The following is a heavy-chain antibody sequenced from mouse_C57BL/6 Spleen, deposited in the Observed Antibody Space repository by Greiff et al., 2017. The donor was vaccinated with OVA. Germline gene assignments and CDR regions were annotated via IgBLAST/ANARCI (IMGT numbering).Heavy chain of an antibody. D-gene: IGHD4-1*01. V-gene: IGHV1-50*01. CDR2: IDPSDSYT. J-gene: IGHJ2*01. CDR1: GYTFTSYW. Sequence: QVQLQQSGAELVKPGASVKLSCKASGYTFTSYWMQWVKQRPGQGLEWIGEIDPSDSYTNYNQKFKGKATLTVDTSSSTAYMQLSSLTSEDSAVYYCARENWDENDYWGQGTTLTVSS. CDR3: ARENWDENDY.